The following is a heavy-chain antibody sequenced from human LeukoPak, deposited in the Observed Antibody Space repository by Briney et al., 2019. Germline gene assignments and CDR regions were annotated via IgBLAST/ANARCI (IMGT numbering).Heavy chain of an antibody. Sequence: GGSLRLSRAASGFTFSNAWMSWVRQAPGKGLEWVAVISYDGSNKYYADSVKGRFTISRDNSKNTLYLQMNSLRAEDTAVYYCGRDGGTPPLDVWDKGTTATVS. CDR2: ISYDGSNK. V-gene: IGHV3-30-3*01. D-gene: IGHD3-16*01. CDR1: GFTFSNAW. J-gene: IGHJ6*03. CDR3: GRDGGTPPLDV.